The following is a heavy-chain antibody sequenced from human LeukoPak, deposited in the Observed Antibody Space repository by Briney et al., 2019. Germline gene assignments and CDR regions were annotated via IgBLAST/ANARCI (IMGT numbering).Heavy chain of an antibody. CDR3: ARDGSSWFDYYYYMDV. D-gene: IGHD6-13*01. Sequence: ASVKVSCKASGYTFTSYYMHWVRQAPGQGLEWMGIINPSGGSTSYAQKFQGRVTMTRDMSTSTVYMELSSLRSEDTAVYYCARDGSSWFDYYYYMDVWGKGTTVTVSS. V-gene: IGHV1-46*01. J-gene: IGHJ6*03. CDR2: INPSGGST. CDR1: GYTFTSYY.